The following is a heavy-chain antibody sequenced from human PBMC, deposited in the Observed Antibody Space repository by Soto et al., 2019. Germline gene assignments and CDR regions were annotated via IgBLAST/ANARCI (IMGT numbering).Heavy chain of an antibody. CDR1: GGSISSGGYY. D-gene: IGHD4-17*01. Sequence: SETLSLTCTVSGGSISSGGYYWSWIRQHPGKGLEWIGYIYYSGSTHYNPSLKSRVTISLDTSENQFSLKLSSVTAADTAVYYCASYGDYSGAFDYWGHGTLVTVSS. CDR2: IYYSGST. CDR3: ASYGDYSGAFDY. J-gene: IGHJ4*01. V-gene: IGHV4-31*03.